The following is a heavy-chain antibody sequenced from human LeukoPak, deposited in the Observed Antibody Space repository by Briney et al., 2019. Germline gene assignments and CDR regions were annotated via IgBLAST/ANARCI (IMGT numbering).Heavy chain of an antibody. CDR2: IRSSGSTI. J-gene: IGHJ4*02. CDR1: GFTFSSYE. Sequence: GGSLRLSCAASGFTFSSYEMNWVREAPGRGVEGFSYIRSSGSTIYYADAVKGRFTITRDNAKISVYLQMDSLRAEDTAVYYRARVTLEAGWGQGTLVTVSS. D-gene: IGHD3-10*01. CDR3: ARVTLEAG. V-gene: IGHV3-48*03.